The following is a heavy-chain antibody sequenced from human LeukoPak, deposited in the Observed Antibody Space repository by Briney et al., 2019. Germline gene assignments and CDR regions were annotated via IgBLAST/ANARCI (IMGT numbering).Heavy chain of an antibody. D-gene: IGHD2-2*01. J-gene: IGHJ4*02. V-gene: IGHV3-7*01. CDR2: INQDGSEK. CDR1: GFTVNNKY. Sequence: GGSLRLSCAASGFTVNNKYMTWVRQAPGQGLEWVANINQDGSEKYYLDSAKGRFTISRDNARNSLYLQVNSLRAEDTAVYYCARGGTSGYSSTRHFWGGNYYFDYWGQGSLVTVSS. CDR3: ARGGTSGYSSTRHFWGGNYYFDY.